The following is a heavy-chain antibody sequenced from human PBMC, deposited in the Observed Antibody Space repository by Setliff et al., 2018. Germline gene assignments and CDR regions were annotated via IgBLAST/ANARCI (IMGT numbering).Heavy chain of an antibody. V-gene: IGHV4-59*08. D-gene: IGHD1-26*01. CDR1: GASTITYY. CDR2: IFSGGST. CDR3: ARHLGPWDPVDF. Sequence: SETLSLTCTVSGASTITYYWSWIRQPPGKGLEWVGYIFSGGSTKFNPSLKSRVTISVDTSKNQFSLRLTSVTAADTAIYYCARHLGPWDPVDFWGQGALVTVSS. J-gene: IGHJ4*02.